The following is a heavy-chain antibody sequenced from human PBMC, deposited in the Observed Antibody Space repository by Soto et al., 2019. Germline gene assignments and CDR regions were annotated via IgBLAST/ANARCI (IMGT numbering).Heavy chain of an antibody. CDR3: ARDSYDFWSGYFIYGMDV. CDR1: GGTFSSYA. D-gene: IGHD3-3*01. Sequence: SVKVSCKASGGTFSSYAISWVRQAPGQGLEWMGGIIPIFGTANCAQKFQGRVTITADKSTSTAYMELSSLRSEDTAVYYCARDSYDFWSGYFIYGMDVWGQGTTVTVSS. V-gene: IGHV1-69*06. CDR2: IIPIFGTA. J-gene: IGHJ6*02.